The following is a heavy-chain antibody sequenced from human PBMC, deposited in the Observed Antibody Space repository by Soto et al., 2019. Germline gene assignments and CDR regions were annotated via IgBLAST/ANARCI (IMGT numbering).Heavy chain of an antibody. CDR1: AISFYNYD. V-gene: IGHV3-23*01. Sequence: GGCPRFSSVVAAISFYNYDMSWVGQAPGNSQEWVASISGAGGRIYTEDSVKGRFTISRDSSKNSVYLQVNSLRADETAVYYCAKGHTDEYGHYSYYGMDVWGQGTTVTVSS. CDR3: AKGHTDEYGHYSYYGMDV. J-gene: IGHJ6*02. CDR2: ISGAGGRI. D-gene: IGHD3-10*01.